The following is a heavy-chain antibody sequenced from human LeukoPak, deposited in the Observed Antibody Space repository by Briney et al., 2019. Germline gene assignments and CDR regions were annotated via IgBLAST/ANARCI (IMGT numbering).Heavy chain of an antibody. V-gene: IGHV3-74*01. Sequence: GGSLRLSCAASGFTFSSYWMHWVRQAPGKGLVWVSRISSDGSSTTYADSVKGRFTISRDNAKNTLYLQMNSLRAEDTAVHYCARVLLGTWGAFDIWGQGTMVTVSS. CDR3: ARVLLGTWGAFDI. J-gene: IGHJ3*02. D-gene: IGHD7-27*01. CDR1: GFTFSSYW. CDR2: ISSDGSST.